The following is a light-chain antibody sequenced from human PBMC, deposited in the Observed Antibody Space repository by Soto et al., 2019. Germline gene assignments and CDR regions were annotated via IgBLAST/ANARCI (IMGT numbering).Light chain of an antibody. CDR3: CSFSGSYSYV. J-gene: IGLJ1*01. CDR2: DVT. CDR1: SSDVGRYDY. Sequence: QSVLTQPHSVSGSPGQSVTISCTGTSSDVGRYDYVSWYQQYPGEAPKLIIYDVTERPSGVPDRFSGSKSGNTASLTISGLRAEDEAAYSCCSFSGSYSYVFGSGTKVTVL. V-gene: IGLV2-11*01.